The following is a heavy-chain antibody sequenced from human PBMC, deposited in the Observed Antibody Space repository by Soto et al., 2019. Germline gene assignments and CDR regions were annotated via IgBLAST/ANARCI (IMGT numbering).Heavy chain of an antibody. Sequence: ASVKDSCKASGGTFSSYAISWVRQAPGQGLEWMGGIIPIFGTANYAQKFQGRVTITADESTSTAYMELSSLRSEDTAVYYCARDPRITIFGVVTLVGMDVWGQGTTVTVSS. D-gene: IGHD3-3*01. V-gene: IGHV1-69*13. CDR2: IIPIFGTA. CDR1: GGTFSSYA. CDR3: ARDPRITIFGVVTLVGMDV. J-gene: IGHJ6*02.